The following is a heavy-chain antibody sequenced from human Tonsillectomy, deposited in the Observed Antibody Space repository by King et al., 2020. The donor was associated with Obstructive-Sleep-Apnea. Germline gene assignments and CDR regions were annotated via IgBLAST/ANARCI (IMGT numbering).Heavy chain of an antibody. J-gene: IGHJ4*02. D-gene: IGHD4-23*01. CDR3: AGDGRDYGGNPAPFDY. Sequence: VQLVESGGGVVQPGRSLRLSCAASGFTFSSYGMHWVRQAPGKGLEWVAVIWYDGSNKYYADSVKGRFTISRDNSKNTLYLQMNSLRAEDTAVYYCAGDGRDYGGNPAPFDYWGQGTLVTVSS. CDR2: IWYDGSNK. CDR1: GFTFSSYG. V-gene: IGHV3-33*01.